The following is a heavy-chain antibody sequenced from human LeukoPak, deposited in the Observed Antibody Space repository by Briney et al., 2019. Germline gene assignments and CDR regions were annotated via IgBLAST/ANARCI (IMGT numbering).Heavy chain of an antibody. D-gene: IGHD6-13*01. V-gene: IGHV4-34*01. J-gene: IGHJ4*02. Sequence: SETLSLTCAVYGGSFSGYYWSWIRQPPGKGLEWIGEINHSGSTNYNPSLKSRVTISVDTSKNQFSLKLSSVTAADTAVYYCARGGRDSYSSSWYVFDYWGQGTLVTVSS. CDR2: INHSGST. CDR3: ARGGRDSYSSSWYVFDY. CDR1: GGSFSGYY.